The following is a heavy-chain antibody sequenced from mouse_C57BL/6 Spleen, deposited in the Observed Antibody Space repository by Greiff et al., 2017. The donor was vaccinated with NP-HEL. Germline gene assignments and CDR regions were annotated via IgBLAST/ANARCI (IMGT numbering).Heavy chain of an antibody. V-gene: IGHV1-36*01. CDR1: GFTFTDYY. CDR3: AMKGYGNYGDYAMDY. J-gene: IGHJ4*01. D-gene: IGHD2-1*01. Sequence: EVQGVESGPVLVKPGPSVKISCKASGFTFTDYYMHWVKQSHGKSLEWIGLVYPYNGGTSYNQKFKGKATLTVDTSSSTAYMELNSLTSEDSAVYYCAMKGYGNYGDYAMDYWGQGTSVTVSS. CDR2: VYPYNGGT.